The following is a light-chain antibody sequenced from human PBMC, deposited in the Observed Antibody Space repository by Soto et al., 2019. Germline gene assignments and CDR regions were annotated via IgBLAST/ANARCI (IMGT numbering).Light chain of an antibody. CDR3: CSYVGSTTSPVV. V-gene: IGLV2-23*01. CDR2: EAS. Sequence: QSALTQPASVSGSPGQSITISCTRTSSDVENYNLVSWYQQYPGKAPKLMIYEASQRPSGVSNRFSGSKSGNTASLTISGLQAEDEADYYCCSYVGSTTSPVVFGGGTKLTVL. CDR1: SSDVENYNL. J-gene: IGLJ2*01.